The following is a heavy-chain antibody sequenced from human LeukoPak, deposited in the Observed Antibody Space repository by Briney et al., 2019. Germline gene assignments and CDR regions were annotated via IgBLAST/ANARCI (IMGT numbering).Heavy chain of an antibody. CDR2: FDPEDGET. Sequence: ASVKVSCKVSGYTLTELSMHWVRQAPGNGLEWMGGFDPEDGETIYAQKFQGRVTMTEDTSTDTAYMELSSLRSEDTAVYYCATPGYSGSYLTFQHWGQGTLVTVSA. CDR1: GYTLTELS. J-gene: IGHJ1*01. V-gene: IGHV1-24*01. D-gene: IGHD1-26*01. CDR3: ATPGYSGSYLTFQH.